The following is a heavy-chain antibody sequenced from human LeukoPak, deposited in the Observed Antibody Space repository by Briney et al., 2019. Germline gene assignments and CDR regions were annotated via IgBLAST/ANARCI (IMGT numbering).Heavy chain of an antibody. J-gene: IGHJ4*02. CDR3: ARVESVTATLDY. CDR1: GYTFTSYY. D-gene: IGHD2-21*02. V-gene: IGHV1-46*01. Sequence: ASVKVSCKASGYTFTSYYMHWVRQASGQGLEWMGIINPSGGSTSYAQKFQGRVTMTRDTSTSTVYMELSSLRSEDTAVYYCARVESVTATLDYWGQGTLVTVSS. CDR2: INPSGGST.